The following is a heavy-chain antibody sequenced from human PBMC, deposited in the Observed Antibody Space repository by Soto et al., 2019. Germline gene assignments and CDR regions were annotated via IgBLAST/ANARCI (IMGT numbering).Heavy chain of an antibody. D-gene: IGHD3-3*01. CDR2: IWYDGSNK. Sequence: PGGSLRLSCAASGFTFSSYGMHWVRQAPGKGLEWVAVIWYDGSNKYYADSVKGRFTISRDNSKNTLYLQMNSLRAEDTAVYYCARERHYDFLSGYANYYYYGMDVWGHGTMVIVSS. CDR1: GFTFSSYG. CDR3: ARERHYDFLSGYANYYYYGMDV. J-gene: IGHJ6*02. V-gene: IGHV3-33*01.